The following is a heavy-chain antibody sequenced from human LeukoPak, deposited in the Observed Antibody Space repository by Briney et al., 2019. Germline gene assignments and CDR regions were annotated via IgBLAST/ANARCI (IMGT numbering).Heavy chain of an antibody. Sequence: SETLSLTCTVSGYSISSGYYWGWIRQSPGKGLEWIGSIYNSGSTYYNPSLKSRVTISVDTSKNQFSLKLSSVTAADTAVYYCARQDSGWYEGFDYWGQGTLVTVSS. CDR2: IYNSGST. J-gene: IGHJ4*02. D-gene: IGHD6-19*01. CDR3: ARQDSGWYEGFDY. V-gene: IGHV4-38-2*02. CDR1: GYSISSGYY.